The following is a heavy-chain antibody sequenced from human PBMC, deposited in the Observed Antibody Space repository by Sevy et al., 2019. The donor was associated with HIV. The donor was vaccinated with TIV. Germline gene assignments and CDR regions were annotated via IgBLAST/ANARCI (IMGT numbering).Heavy chain of an antibody. D-gene: IGHD6-13*01. CDR2: IYYSGST. CDR1: GGSVSSGSYY. Sequence: SETLSLTCTVSGGSVSSGSYYWSWIRQPPGKGLEWIGYIYYSGSTNYNPSLKSRATISVDTSKNQFSLKLSSVTAADTAVYYCARGWRAAAGTNWFDPWGQGTLVTVSS. CDR3: ARGWRAAAGTNWFDP. V-gene: IGHV4-61*01. J-gene: IGHJ5*02.